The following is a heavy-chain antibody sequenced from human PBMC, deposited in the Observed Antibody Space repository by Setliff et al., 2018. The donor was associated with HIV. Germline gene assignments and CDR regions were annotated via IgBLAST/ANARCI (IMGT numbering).Heavy chain of an antibody. V-gene: IGHV4-38-2*02. CDR1: GGSISSYY. D-gene: IGHD5-18*01. CDR3: AIDHVTNIAESGYGYTRIDP. J-gene: IGHJ5*02. Sequence: SETLSLTCNVSGGSISSYYWNWIRQPPGKGLEWIGSLFHSGSTYYNPSLKGRVTISVDKSKNQFSLNLSSVTAADKAVYYCAIDHVTNIAESGYGYTRIDPWGPGISVTV. CDR2: LFHSGST.